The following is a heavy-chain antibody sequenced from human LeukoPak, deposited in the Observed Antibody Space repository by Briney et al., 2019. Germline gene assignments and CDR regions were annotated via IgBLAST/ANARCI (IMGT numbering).Heavy chain of an antibody. V-gene: IGHV3-21*01. CDR1: GFTFSSYS. J-gene: IGHJ3*02. D-gene: IGHD1-26*01. CDR2: ISSSSSYI. Sequence: RTGGFLRLSCAASGFTFSSYSMNWVRQAPGKGLEWVSSISSSSSYIYYADSVKGRFTISRDNAKNSLYLQMNSLRAEDTAVYYCARDREGATFSAFDIWGQGTMVTVSS. CDR3: ARDREGATFSAFDI.